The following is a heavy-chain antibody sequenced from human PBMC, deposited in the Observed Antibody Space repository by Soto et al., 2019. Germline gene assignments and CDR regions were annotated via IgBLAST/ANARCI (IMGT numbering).Heavy chain of an antibody. CDR2: ISSGSAYI. Sequence: EVQVVESGGGLVKPGGSLRLSCTFTFSMYSMNWVRQAPGKGLAWVASISSGSAYIKYAESVKGRFTIYRDNAKNSLHLQMNSLRAEDTAIYHCARDQGGSYDSWFDPWGQGTLVTVSS. V-gene: IGHV3-21*06. J-gene: IGHJ5*02. CDR3: ARDQGGSYDSWFDP. CDR1: TFSMYS. D-gene: IGHD1-26*01.